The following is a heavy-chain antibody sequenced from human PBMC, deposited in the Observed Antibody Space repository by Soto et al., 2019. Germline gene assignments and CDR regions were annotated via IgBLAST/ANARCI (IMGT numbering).Heavy chain of an antibody. CDR3: ARVRCSSGSCYPEAFDD. Sequence: QVLLQESGPGLVKPSQTLSLTCTVSGASISSGDSFWSWIRQHPGKGLEWIGFIFYTGTTYYNPSLKSRITMSADTFKNQFSLNLTSVNVADTAVYFCARVRCSSGSCYPEAFDDWGQGTLVVVSS. D-gene: IGHD2-15*01. V-gene: IGHV4-31*03. CDR1: GASISSGDSF. J-gene: IGHJ4*02. CDR2: IFYTGTT.